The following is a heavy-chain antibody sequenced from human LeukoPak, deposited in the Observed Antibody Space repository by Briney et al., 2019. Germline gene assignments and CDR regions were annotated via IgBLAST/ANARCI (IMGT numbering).Heavy chain of an antibody. CDR1: GFTFSSYS. Sequence: PGGSLRLSCAASGFTFSSYSMNWVRQAPGKGLEWVSSISSSGSYIYYADSVKGRFTISRDNAKNSLYLQMNSLRAEDTAVYYCARDGAAMVVDADYWGQGTLVTVSS. J-gene: IGHJ4*02. D-gene: IGHD5-18*01. CDR2: ISSSGSYI. V-gene: IGHV3-21*01. CDR3: ARDGAAMVVDADY.